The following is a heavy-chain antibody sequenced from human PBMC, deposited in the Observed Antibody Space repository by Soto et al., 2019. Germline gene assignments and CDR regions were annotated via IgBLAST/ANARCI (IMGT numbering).Heavy chain of an antibody. J-gene: IGHJ4*02. CDR1: GGSISSSSYY. V-gene: IGHV4-39*01. CDR2: IYYSGST. CDR3: ARPGGSSWYGY. D-gene: IGHD6-13*01. Sequence: QLQLQESGPGLVKPSETLSLTCTVSGGSISSSSYYWGWIRQPPGKGLEWIGSIYYSGSTYYNPSINSRVTISVDTSKNQFSLKLSSVTAADTAVYYCARPGGSSWYGYWGQGTLVTVSS.